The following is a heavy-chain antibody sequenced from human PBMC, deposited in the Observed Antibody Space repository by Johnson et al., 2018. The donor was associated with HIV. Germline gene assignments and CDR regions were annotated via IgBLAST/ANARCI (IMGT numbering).Heavy chain of an antibody. D-gene: IGHD3-10*01. J-gene: IGHJ3*02. V-gene: IGHV3-15*01. CDR1: GFTFSSYA. Sequence: VPLMESGGGVVRPGGSLRLSCAASGFTFSSYAMHWVRQAPGKGLEWVGRIKSKTDGGTTDYAAPVKGRFTISRDNAKNSLYLQMNSLRAEDTAVYYCASSIRNDAFDIWCQGTMVTVSS. CDR3: ASSIRNDAFDI. CDR2: IKSKTDGGTT.